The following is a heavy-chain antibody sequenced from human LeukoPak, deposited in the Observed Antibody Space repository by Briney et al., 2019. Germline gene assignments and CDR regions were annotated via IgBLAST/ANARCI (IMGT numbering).Heavy chain of an antibody. CDR3: ARETTVATNPYYFDY. CDR1: GGSMSSYY. CDR2: IYYSGSP. V-gene: IGHV4-59*01. Sequence: PSGTLSLTCTVSGGSMSSYYWSWIRQPPGKGLEWIGYIYYSGSPNYNPSLKSRVTISVDTSKNEFSLKLSSVTAADTAVYYCARETTVATNPYYFDYWGQGTLVTVSS. J-gene: IGHJ4*02. D-gene: IGHD5-12*01.